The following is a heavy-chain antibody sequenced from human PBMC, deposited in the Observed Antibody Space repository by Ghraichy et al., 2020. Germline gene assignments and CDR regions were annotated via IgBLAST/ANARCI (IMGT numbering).Heavy chain of an antibody. J-gene: IGHJ4*02. V-gene: IGHV4-4*07. CDR3: AREYGDYGGWKPEYYFDY. CDR1: GGSISSYY. D-gene: IGHD4-17*01. Sequence: SETLSLTCTVSGGSISSYYWSWIRQPAGKGLEWIGRIYTSGSTNYNPSLKSRVTMSVDTSKNQFSLKLSSVTAADTAVYYCAREYGDYGGWKPEYYFDYWGQGTLVTVSS. CDR2: IYTSGST.